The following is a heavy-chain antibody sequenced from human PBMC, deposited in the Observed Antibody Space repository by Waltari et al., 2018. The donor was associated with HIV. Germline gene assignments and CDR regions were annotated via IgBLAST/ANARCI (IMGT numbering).Heavy chain of an antibody. V-gene: IGHV1-69*01. CDR2: IIPFSQRT. CDR3: ARGDSYDSWTGYYHPKGYYHMDV. J-gene: IGHJ6*03. Sequence: QVPLVQSGPEVKKPGSSVKVSCNASGATFGSYAITWVRQAPGHGLEWMGGIIPFSQRTKHAQKVRGRVSMTADESTNTAYMALVSLRSDETAVYYCARGDSYDSWTGYYHPKGYYHMDVWGKGTTVIVSS. D-gene: IGHD3-9*01. CDR1: GATFGSYA.